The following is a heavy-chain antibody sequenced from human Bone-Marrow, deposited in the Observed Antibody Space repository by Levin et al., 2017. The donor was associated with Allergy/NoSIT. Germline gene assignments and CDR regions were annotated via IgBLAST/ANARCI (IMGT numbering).Heavy chain of an antibody. CDR1: GFIISSNY. CDR3: ARKTEPWGGGFDP. V-gene: IGHV3-53*01. J-gene: IGHJ5*02. Sequence: GESLKISCAASGFIISSNYMSWVRQAPGKGLEWVSVIYSGGSTYYADSVKGRFTISRDYSKNTLFLQMNSLRAEDTAVYYCARKTEPWGGGFDPWGQGTLVTVSS. CDR2: IYSGGST. D-gene: IGHD3-16*01.